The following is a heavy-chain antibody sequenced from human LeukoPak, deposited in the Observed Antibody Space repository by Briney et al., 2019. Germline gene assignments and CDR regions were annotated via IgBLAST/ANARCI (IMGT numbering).Heavy chain of an antibody. Sequence: GASVKVSCKASGYTFTGYYMHWVRQAPGQGLEWMGWINPNSGGTNYEQKFQGRVTMTRDTSISTAYMELSRLRSDDTAVYYCAREAMVRENYYYYMDVWGKGTTVTISS. CDR2: INPNSGGT. CDR1: GYTFTGYY. CDR3: AREAMVRENYYYYMDV. J-gene: IGHJ6*03. D-gene: IGHD3-10*01. V-gene: IGHV1-2*02.